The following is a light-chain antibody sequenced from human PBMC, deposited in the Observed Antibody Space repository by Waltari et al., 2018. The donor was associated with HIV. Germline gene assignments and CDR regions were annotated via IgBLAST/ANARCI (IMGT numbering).Light chain of an antibody. CDR2: DVS. CDR1: SPDIGDYNY. J-gene: IGLJ2*01. V-gene: IGLV2-11*01. Sequence: QSALTQPRSVSGSPGQSVTTPCSGSSPDIGDYNYVTWYQQHPGQVPKLVIFDVSKRPSGVPDRFSGSKSVNTASLTISGLQAEDEADYYCCSYAGTYTWVFGGGTRLTVL. CDR3: CSYAGTYTWV.